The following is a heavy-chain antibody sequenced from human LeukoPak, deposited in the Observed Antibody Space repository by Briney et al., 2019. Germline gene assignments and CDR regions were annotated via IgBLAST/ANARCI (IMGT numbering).Heavy chain of an antibody. D-gene: IGHD5-24*01. V-gene: IGHV1-69*05. J-gene: IGHJ3*02. CDR3: ARSRRDGYNLHAFDI. CDR2: IIPIFGTA. CDR1: GGTFSSYA. Sequence: SVKVSCKASGGTFSSYAISWVRQAPGQGLEWMGRIIPIFGTANYAQKFQGRVTISTDESTSTAYMEPSSLRSEDTAVYYCARSRRDGYNLHAFDIWGQGTMVTVSS.